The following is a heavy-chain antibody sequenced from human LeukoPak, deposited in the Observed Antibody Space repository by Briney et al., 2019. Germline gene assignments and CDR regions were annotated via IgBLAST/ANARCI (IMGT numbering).Heavy chain of an antibody. J-gene: IGHJ4*02. CDR1: GVTFSNYW. V-gene: IGHV3-7*01. Sequence: PGESLRLSCAASGVTFSNYWMTWVRQAPGKGLEWVANIKQDGSEKHYVDSVKGRFTISRDDAKNSLYLQMNSLGTEDTAVYYCARGGSCGDYWGQGTLVTVSS. CDR2: IKQDGSEK. D-gene: IGHD2-15*01. CDR3: ARGGSCGDY.